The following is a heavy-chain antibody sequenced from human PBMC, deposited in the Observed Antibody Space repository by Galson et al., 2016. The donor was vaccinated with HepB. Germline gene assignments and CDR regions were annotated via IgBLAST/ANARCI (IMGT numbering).Heavy chain of an antibody. CDR3: AKDVSPQYDSTGYFTRRYIQH. CDR2: ISSSRVYI. D-gene: IGHD3-22*01. CDR1: GFTLSNYR. V-gene: IGHV3-21*04. Sequence: SLRLSCAVSGFTLSNYRIDWVRQAPGKGLEWVSCISSSRVYIWYADSVRGRFPNSRDNANNSLHLQMNTLRPEDTALYYCAKDVSPQYDSTGYFTRRYIQHWGQGTLVTVSS. J-gene: IGHJ1*01.